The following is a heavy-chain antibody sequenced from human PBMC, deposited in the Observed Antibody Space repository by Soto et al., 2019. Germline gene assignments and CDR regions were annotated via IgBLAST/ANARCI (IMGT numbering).Heavy chain of an antibody. Sequence: SETLSLTCTVSGGSISSYYWSWIRQPPGKGLEWIGYIYYSGSTNYNPSLKSRVTISVDTSKNQFSLKLSSVTAADTAVYYCARGVATIYNFDYWGQGTLVTVSS. J-gene: IGHJ4*02. D-gene: IGHD5-12*01. CDR1: GGSISSYY. V-gene: IGHV4-59*01. CDR3: ARGVATIYNFDY. CDR2: IYYSGST.